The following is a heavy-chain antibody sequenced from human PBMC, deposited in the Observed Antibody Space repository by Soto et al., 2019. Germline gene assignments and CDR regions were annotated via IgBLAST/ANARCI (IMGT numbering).Heavy chain of an antibody. J-gene: IGHJ3*02. V-gene: IGHV3-23*01. CDR3: AKEEGVRGVIVHDAFDI. Sequence: EVQLLESGGGLVQPGGSLRLSCAASGFTFSSYAMSWVRQAPGKGLECVSAISGSGGSTYYADSVKGRFTISRDNSKNTLYLQMNSLRAEDTAVYYCAKEEGVRGVIVHDAFDIWGQGTMVTVSS. CDR2: ISGSGGST. D-gene: IGHD3-10*01. CDR1: GFTFSSYA.